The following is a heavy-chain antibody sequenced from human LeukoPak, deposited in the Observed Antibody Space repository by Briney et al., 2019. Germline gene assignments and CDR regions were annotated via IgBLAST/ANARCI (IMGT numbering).Heavy chain of an antibody. CDR2: INWNGGST. J-gene: IGHJ4*02. V-gene: IGHV3-20*04. D-gene: IGHD3-3*01. CDR3: ARAPAGDYDFWSGPSGFEGYYFDY. Sequence: PGGSLRLSCAASGFTFDDCGMSWVRQAPGKGLEWVSGINWNGGSTGYADSVKGRFTISRDNAKNSLYQMNSLRAEDTALYYCARAPAGDYDFWSGPSGFEGYYFDYWGQGTLVTVSS. CDR1: GFTFDDCG.